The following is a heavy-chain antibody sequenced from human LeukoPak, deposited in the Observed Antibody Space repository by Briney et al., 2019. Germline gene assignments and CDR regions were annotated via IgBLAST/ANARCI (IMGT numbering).Heavy chain of an antibody. CDR1: GFTFSNYW. CDR2: IKQDRSEK. D-gene: IGHD4-17*01. Sequence: GGSLRLSFAASGFTFSNYWMSWVRQAPGKGLEWVANIKQDRSEKYYVDSVKGRFTISRDNAKNSLYLQMNSLRAEDTAVYYCARDGPDGDFPYYFDYWGQGTLVTVSS. J-gene: IGHJ4*02. CDR3: ARDGPDGDFPYYFDY. V-gene: IGHV3-7*01.